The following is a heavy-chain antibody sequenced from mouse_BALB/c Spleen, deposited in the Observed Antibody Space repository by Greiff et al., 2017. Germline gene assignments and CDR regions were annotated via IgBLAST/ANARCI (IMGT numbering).Heavy chain of an antibody. D-gene: IGHD2-3*01. V-gene: IGHV1-7*01. CDR3: ARDGYFLDD. J-gene: IGHJ2*01. CDR1: GYTFTSYW. CDR2: INPSTGYT. Sequence: VQLQQSGAELAKPGASVKMSCKASGYTFTSYWMHWVKQRPGQGLEWIGYINPSTGYTEYNQKFKDKATLTADKSSSTAYMQLSSLTSEDSAVYYCARDGYFLDDWGQGTTLTVSS.